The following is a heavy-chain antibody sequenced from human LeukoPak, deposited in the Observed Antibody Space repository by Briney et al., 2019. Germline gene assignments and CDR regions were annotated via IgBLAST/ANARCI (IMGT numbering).Heavy chain of an antibody. V-gene: IGHV3-74*01. Sequence: GGSLRLSCAASGFTFSSHWMHWVRQAPGKGLVWVTRISSDGSSTSYADSVKGRFTISRDNAKNTLYLQMSSLRAEDTAVYYCLKGYCSSISCYGDYWGQGTLVTVSS. CDR1: GFTFSSHW. J-gene: IGHJ4*02. D-gene: IGHD2-2*01. CDR3: LKGYCSSISCYGDY. CDR2: ISSDGSST.